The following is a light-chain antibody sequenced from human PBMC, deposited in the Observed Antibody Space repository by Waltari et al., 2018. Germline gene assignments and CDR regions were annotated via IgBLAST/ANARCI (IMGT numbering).Light chain of an antibody. CDR1: QAISSY. CDR3: QQLDSFPIT. CDR2: AAS. Sequence: DIQLTQSPSFLSASVGDSVTIPCRASQAISSYLAWYQQKPGRAPKLLIYAASTLQSVVPSGFSGSGSGTEFTLTISSLQPEDFATYYCQQLDSFPITFGQGTRLEIK. V-gene: IGKV1-9*01. J-gene: IGKJ5*01.